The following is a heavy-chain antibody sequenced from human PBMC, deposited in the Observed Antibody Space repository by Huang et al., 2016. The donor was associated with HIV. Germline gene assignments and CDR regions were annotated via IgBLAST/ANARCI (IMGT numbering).Heavy chain of an antibody. Sequence: VQLMESGGGVVQPGGSLRLSCAASGFILSNYGMHWVRQAPGKGLEWVAAIRNEGYKKYYGDSVKGRFTIGRDNSKNTLFVQMSSLRTEDTAVYYCARGDYYDSSGYHPGYFDYWGQGTLVTVSS. V-gene: IGHV3-30*02. J-gene: IGHJ4*02. CDR3: ARGDYYDSSGYHPGYFDY. CDR2: IRNEGYKK. D-gene: IGHD3-22*01. CDR1: GFILSNYG.